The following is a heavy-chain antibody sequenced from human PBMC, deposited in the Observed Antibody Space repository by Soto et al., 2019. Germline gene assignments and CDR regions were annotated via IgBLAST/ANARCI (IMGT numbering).Heavy chain of an antibody. CDR3: ARDRDIVVVPAATGRPYYYGMDV. Sequence: SETLSLTCTVSGGSISSGGYYWSWIRQHPGKGLEWIGYIYYSGSTYYNPSLKSRVTISVDTSKNQFSLKLSSVTAADTAVYYCARDRDIVVVPAATGRPYYYGMDVWGRGTTVTVS. CDR1: GGSISSGGYY. J-gene: IGHJ6*02. V-gene: IGHV4-31*03. CDR2: IYYSGST. D-gene: IGHD2-2*01.